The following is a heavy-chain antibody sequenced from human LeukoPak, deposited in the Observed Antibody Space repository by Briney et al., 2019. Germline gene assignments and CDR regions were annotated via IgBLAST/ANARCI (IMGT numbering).Heavy chain of an antibody. Sequence: PSETLSLTCAVYGGAFSGYYWTWIGQTPGKGRGWIGEMNPSGSTNYNPSLNSRVTLSVDTSKNQFPLQLSSLTAADTAVYYCARRRQDVTMIVVVMTAVSYYLDVWAKGTRVTVS. CDR3: ARRRQDVTMIVVVMTAVSYYLDV. CDR1: GGAFSGYY. J-gene: IGHJ6*03. V-gene: IGHV4-34*01. D-gene: IGHD3-22*01. CDR2: MNPSGST.